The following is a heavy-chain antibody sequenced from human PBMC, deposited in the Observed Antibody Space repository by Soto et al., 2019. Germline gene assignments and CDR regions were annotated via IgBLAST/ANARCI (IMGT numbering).Heavy chain of an antibody. D-gene: IGHD6-19*01. Sequence: SETLSVTCAVYGGSFSDYYWTWIRQPPGKGLEWIGEINHSGTTNYNPSLKSRVTISVHTSKNQFFLRLSSVTAADTAVYYCARFTRNSGRPYWGQGTLVTIS. CDR1: GGSFSDYY. J-gene: IGHJ4*02. CDR3: ARFTRNSGRPY. V-gene: IGHV4-34*01. CDR2: INHSGTT.